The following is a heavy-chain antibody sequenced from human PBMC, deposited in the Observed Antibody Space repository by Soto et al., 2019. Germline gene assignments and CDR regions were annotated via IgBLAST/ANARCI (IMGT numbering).Heavy chain of an antibody. D-gene: IGHD6-19*01. J-gene: IGHJ4*02. V-gene: IGHV1-69*06. CDR1: GDTFSSSA. Sequence: QVQLVQSGAEVKEPGSSVKVSCKASGDTFSSSAISWVRQAPAQGLEWMGGLIPMFGTANYAQKFQGRGMITADKSTSTVYMELTSLRSEDTAVYYCARGIRDSSGWDFDYWGQGTLVTVSS. CDR3: ARGIRDSSGWDFDY. CDR2: LIPMFGTA.